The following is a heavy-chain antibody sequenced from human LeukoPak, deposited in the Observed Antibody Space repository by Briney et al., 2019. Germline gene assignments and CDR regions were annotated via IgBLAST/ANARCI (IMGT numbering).Heavy chain of an antibody. CDR3: ANLDYGDYYDY. CDR2: ISYDGSNK. D-gene: IGHD4-17*01. Sequence: PGGSLRLSCAASGFTFSSYGMHWVRQAPGKGLEWVAVISYDGSNKYYADSVKGRFTISRDNSKNTLYLQMNSLRAEDTAVYYCANLDYGDYYDYWGQGTLVTVSS. CDR1: GFTFSSYG. V-gene: IGHV3-30*18. J-gene: IGHJ4*02.